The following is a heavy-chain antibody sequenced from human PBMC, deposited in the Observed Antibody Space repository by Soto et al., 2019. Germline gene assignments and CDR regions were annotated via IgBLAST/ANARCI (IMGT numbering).Heavy chain of an antibody. Sequence: PGGSLRLSCTASGFTFSDYAMTWVRQAPGKGLEWVSTISGGSSVTYYGDSVKGRFTISRDNSKNTLYLQMNSLRAEDTAVYYCAKDRSSVPKYAGTLDYWGQGTLVTVSS. V-gene: IGHV3-23*01. CDR2: ISGGSSVT. CDR1: GFTFSDYA. D-gene: IGHD6-13*01. CDR3: AKDRSSVPKYAGTLDY. J-gene: IGHJ4*02.